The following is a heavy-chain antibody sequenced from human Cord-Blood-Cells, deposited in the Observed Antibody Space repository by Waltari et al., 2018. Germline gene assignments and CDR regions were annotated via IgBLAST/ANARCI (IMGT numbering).Heavy chain of an antibody. CDR2: IIPICGTA. D-gene: IGHD2-21*01. CDR3: ARDRWTCGGDYYDAFDI. J-gene: IGHJ3*02. Sequence: QVQLVQSGAEVKKPGSSVKVSCKASGGTFSSYAISWVRQAPGQGLEWMGGIIPICGTANDAQKFQGRVTITADKSTSTAYMELSSLRSEDTAVYYCARDRWTCGGDYYDAFDIWGQGTMVTVSS. V-gene: IGHV1-69*06. CDR1: GGTFSSYA.